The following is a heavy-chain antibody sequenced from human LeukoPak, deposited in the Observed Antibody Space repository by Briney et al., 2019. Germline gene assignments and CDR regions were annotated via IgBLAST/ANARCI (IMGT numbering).Heavy chain of an antibody. J-gene: IGHJ6*02. CDR3: ARDSDFWSGYYSTYYYYGMDV. Sequence: GGSLRLSCAASGFTFSSYSMNWVRQAPGKGLEWVSSISSSSSYIYYADSVKGRSTISRDNAKNSLYLQMNSLRAEDTAVYYCARDSDFWSGYYSTYYYYGMDVWGQGTTVTVSS. CDR1: GFTFSSYS. CDR2: ISSSSSYI. D-gene: IGHD3-3*01. V-gene: IGHV3-21*01.